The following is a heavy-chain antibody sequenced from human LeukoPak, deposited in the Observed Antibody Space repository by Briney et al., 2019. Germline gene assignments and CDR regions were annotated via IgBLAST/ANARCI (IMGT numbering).Heavy chain of an antibody. D-gene: IGHD2-8*02. Sequence: GGSLRLSCAASEFTFSDAWMNWVRQAPGKGLEWVGRIKNKFNGETTDYAAPVKGRFTISRDDSKKTLYLQMNSLKADDTAVYFCTTVTVCTGSSCPGAFDHWGQGTLVTVSS. CDR3: TTVTVCTGSSCPGAFDH. CDR1: EFTFSDAW. CDR2: IKNKFNGETT. V-gene: IGHV3-15*01. J-gene: IGHJ4*02.